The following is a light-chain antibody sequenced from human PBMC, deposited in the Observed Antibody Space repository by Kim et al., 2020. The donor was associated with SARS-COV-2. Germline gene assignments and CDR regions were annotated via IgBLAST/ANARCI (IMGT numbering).Light chain of an antibody. CDR1: QSVSSSY. V-gene: IGKV3-20*01. J-gene: IGKJ1*01. CDR2: GAS. CDR3: QQYGSSPWT. Sequence: PGERATLACRASQSVSSSYLAWYQQKPGQAPRLLIYGASSRATGIPDRFSGSGSGTDFTLTISRLEPEDFAVYYCQQYGSSPWTFGQGTKVDIK.